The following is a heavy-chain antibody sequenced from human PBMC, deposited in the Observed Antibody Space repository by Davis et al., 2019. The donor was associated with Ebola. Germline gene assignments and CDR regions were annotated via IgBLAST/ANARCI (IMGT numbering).Heavy chain of an antibody. D-gene: IGHD6-25*01. CDR2: IYYSGST. CDR3: ARVGSESGVDY. V-gene: IGHV4-59*01. Sequence: SETLSLTCTVSGGSISSYYWSWIRQPPGKGLEWIGYIYYSGSTNYNPSLKSRVTISVDTSKNQFSLKLSSVTAADTAVYYCARVGSESGVDYWGQGTLVTVSS. CDR1: GGSISSYY. J-gene: IGHJ4*02.